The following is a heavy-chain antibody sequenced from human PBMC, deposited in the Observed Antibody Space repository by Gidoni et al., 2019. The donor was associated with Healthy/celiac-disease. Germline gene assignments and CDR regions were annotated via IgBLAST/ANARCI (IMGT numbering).Heavy chain of an antibody. J-gene: IGHJ4*02. CDR2: INPSGGST. V-gene: IGHV1-46*01. D-gene: IGHD3-10*01. Sequence: QVQLVQSGAEVKQPGASVKVSCKASGYTFPSYCMHWVRQAPGQGLEWMGIINPSGGSTSYAQKFQGRVTMTRDTSTSTVYMELSSLRSEDTAVYYCASEYGSSRTGFDYWGQGTLVTVSS. CDR3: ASEYGSSRTGFDY. CDR1: GYTFPSYC.